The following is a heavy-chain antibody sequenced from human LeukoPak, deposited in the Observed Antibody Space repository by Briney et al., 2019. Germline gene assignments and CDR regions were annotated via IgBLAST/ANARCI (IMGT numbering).Heavy chain of an antibody. J-gene: IGHJ4*02. CDR1: GGPFRGSTYY. CDR3: ARHFDY. Sequence: SETLSLTCTVSGGPFRGSTYYWGWIRQPPGKGLEWIVSVYYSGTTYYNPSLMSRVTLSVDTSKNQFSLKLSSVTAADTAVYYCARHFDYWGQGILVTVSS. V-gene: IGHV4-39*01. CDR2: VYYSGTT.